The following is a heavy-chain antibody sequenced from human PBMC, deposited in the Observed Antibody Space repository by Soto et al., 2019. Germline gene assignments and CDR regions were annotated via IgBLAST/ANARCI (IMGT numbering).Heavy chain of an antibody. Sequence: TGGSLRLSCAASGFSFSDFYMSWIRQAPGKGLEWVSYISDSGSIKYYADSVKGRFTISRDNAKNSLYLQMNSLRAEDTAVYYCAPGATLFDPWGQGTLVTVSS. J-gene: IGHJ5*02. CDR3: APGATLFDP. CDR1: GFSFSDFY. CDR2: ISDSGSIK. D-gene: IGHD3-10*01. V-gene: IGHV3-11*01.